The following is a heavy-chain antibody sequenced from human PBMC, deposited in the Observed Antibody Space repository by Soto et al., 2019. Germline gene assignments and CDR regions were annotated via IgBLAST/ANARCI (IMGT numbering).Heavy chain of an antibody. Sequence: SETLSLTCAVSGGSIGSGGYSWSWIRQPPGKGLEWIGYIYHSGSTYYNPSLKNRVTISVDRSKNQFSLKLSSVTAADTAVYYCARVPDRWGQGTLVTVSS. J-gene: IGHJ5*02. D-gene: IGHD2-2*01. V-gene: IGHV4-30-2*01. CDR1: GGSIGSGGYS. CDR3: ARVPDR. CDR2: IYHSGST.